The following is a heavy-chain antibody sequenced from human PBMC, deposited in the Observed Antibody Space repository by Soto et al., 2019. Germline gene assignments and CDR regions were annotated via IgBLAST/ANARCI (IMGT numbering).Heavy chain of an antibody. Sequence: QVQLVQSGPEVKKPGASVKVSCKASGYTFTNYGISWVRQAPGQGLEWMGWIGTYNDNTKYGQKFQGRVTMTPDTSTGTAYMELRSLRSDDTAVYYCTRAPPSSFGSGWWYWGQGTLVTVSS. J-gene: IGHJ4*02. CDR3: TRAPPSSFGSGWWY. CDR2: IGTYNDNT. CDR1: GYTFTNYG. D-gene: IGHD6-19*01. V-gene: IGHV1-18*01.